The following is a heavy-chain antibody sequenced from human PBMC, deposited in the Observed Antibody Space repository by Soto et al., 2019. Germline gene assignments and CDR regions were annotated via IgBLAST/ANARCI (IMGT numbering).Heavy chain of an antibody. CDR2: ISYDGSNK. CDR1: GFTFSSYG. D-gene: IGHD3-22*01. CDR3: AKDRAPGYYDSRGYLFDY. Sequence: QVQLVESGGGVVQPGRSLRLSCAASGFTFSSYGMHWVRQAPGKGLEWVAAISYDGSNKYYADSVKGRFTISRDNSKNTLYLQMNSLRAEDTAVYYWAKDRAPGYYDSRGYLFDYLGQGTLVTVSS. J-gene: IGHJ4*02. V-gene: IGHV3-30*18.